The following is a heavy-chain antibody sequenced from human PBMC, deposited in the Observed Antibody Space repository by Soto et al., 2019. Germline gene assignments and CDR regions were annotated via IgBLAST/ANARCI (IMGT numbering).Heavy chain of an antibody. D-gene: IGHD3-22*01. J-gene: IGHJ3*02. Sequence: GESLKISCKGSGYSFTSYWIGWVRQMPGKGLEWMGIIYPGDSDTRYSPSFQGRVTISADKSISTAYLQWSSLKASDTAMYYCARQRGYSLDAFDIWGQGTMVTVSS. CDR1: GYSFTSYW. CDR3: ARQRGYSLDAFDI. CDR2: IYPGDSDT. V-gene: IGHV5-51*01.